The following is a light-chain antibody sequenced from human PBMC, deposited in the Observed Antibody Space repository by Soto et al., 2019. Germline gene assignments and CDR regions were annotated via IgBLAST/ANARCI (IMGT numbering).Light chain of an antibody. CDR1: QSVSSY. V-gene: IGKV3-11*01. CDR2: DAS. Sequence: EIVLTQSPATLSLSKRERATLSCRASQSVSSYLAWYQQKPGQAPRLLIYDASNRATGIPARFSGSGSGTDFTLTISSLEPEDFAVYYCQQRSNGPPITFGQGTRLEVK. CDR3: QQRSNGPPIT. J-gene: IGKJ5*01.